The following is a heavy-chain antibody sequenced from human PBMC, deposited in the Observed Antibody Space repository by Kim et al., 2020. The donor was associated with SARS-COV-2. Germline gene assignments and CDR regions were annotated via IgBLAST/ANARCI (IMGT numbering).Heavy chain of an antibody. CDR2: IYHSGST. CDR1: GGSISSSNW. D-gene: IGHD6-19*01. V-gene: IGHV4-4*02. J-gene: IGHJ5*02. CDR3: AKRGIAVAGTGNWFDP. Sequence: SETLSLTCAVSGGSISSSNWRSWVRQPPGKGLEWIGEIYHSGSTNYNPSLKSRVTISVDKSKNQFSLKLSSVTAADTAVYYCAKRGIAVAGTGNWFDPWGQEPLVTVS.